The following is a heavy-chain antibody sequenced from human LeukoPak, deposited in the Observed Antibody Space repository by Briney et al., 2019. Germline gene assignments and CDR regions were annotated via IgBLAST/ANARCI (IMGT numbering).Heavy chain of an antibody. CDR1: GGTFSSYA. J-gene: IGHJ3*02. D-gene: IGHD5-24*01. Sequence: ASVKVSCTASGGTFSSYAISWVRQAPGQGLEWMGWISAYNGNTNYAQKLQGRVTMTEDTSTDTAYMELSSLRSEDTAVYYCATGDDYAAFDIWGQGTMVTVSS. V-gene: IGHV1-18*01. CDR2: ISAYNGNT. CDR3: ATGDDYAAFDI.